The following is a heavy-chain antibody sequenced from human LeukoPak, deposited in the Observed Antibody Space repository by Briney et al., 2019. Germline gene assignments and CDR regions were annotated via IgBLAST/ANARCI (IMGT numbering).Heavy chain of an antibody. J-gene: IGHJ3*02. CDR3: ASASLNIYAFDI. Sequence: SETLSLTCTVSGGSISSYYWSWIRQPPGKGLEWIGYIYYSGSTNYNPSLKSRVTISVHTSKNQFSLKLSSVTSADTAVYYCASASLNIYAFDIWGQGTMVTVSS. CDR1: GGSISSYY. CDR2: IYYSGST. V-gene: IGHV4-59*01. D-gene: IGHD2/OR15-2a*01.